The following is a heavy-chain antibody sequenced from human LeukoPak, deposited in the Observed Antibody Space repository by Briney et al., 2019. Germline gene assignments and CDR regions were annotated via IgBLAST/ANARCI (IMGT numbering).Heavy chain of an antibody. CDR1: GFTFRNYW. D-gene: IGHD4-23*01. Sequence: PGGSLRLSCVASGFTFRNYWMSWVRQAPGKGLGWVANIKQDGSEKYYVDSVKGRFTISRDNAKNSLYLQMNSLRAEDTAVYYCARVLGKAEYFQHWGQGTLVTVSS. V-gene: IGHV3-7*01. CDR3: ARVLGKAEYFQH. CDR2: IKQDGSEK. J-gene: IGHJ1*01.